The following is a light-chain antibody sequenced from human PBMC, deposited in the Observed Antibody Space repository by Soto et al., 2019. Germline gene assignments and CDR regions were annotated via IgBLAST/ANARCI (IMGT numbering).Light chain of an antibody. CDR3: QQYNDNWT. J-gene: IGKJ1*01. CDR1: QSISSW. V-gene: IGKV1-5*03. Sequence: DIQMTQSPSTLSASVGDRVTITCRASQSISSWLAWYQQKPGTAPNLLIYKASTLQSGVPSRFSGSGSVTEFALTIRSLQPDDSATYYCQQYNDNWTFGQGTKVELK. CDR2: KAS.